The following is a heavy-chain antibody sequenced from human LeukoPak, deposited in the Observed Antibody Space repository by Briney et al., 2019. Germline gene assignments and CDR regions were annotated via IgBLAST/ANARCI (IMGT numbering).Heavy chain of an antibody. V-gene: IGHV4-59*08. D-gene: IGHD3-10*01. CDR2: IYYSGST. J-gene: IGHJ4*02. CDR1: GGSISSYY. Sequence: SETLSLTCTVSGGSISSYYWSWIRQPPGKGLEWIGFIYYSGSTYYNPSLKSRVTISVDTSKNQFSLKLSSVTAAETAVYYCARLQSGSSPLNYIDYWGQGTLVTVSS. CDR3: ARLQSGSSPLNYIDY.